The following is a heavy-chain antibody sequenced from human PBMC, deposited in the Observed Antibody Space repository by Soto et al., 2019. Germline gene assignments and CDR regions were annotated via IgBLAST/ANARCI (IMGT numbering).Heavy chain of an antibody. CDR1: GGTFSSYA. CDR2: IIPIFGTA. V-gene: IGHV1-69*06. J-gene: IGHJ3*02. CDR3: ARSRMVRGAPNAFDI. D-gene: IGHD3-10*01. Sequence: SVKVSCKASGGTFSSYAISWARQAPGQGLEWMGGIIPIFGTANYAQKFQGRVTITADKSTSTAYMELRSLRSDDTAVYYCARSRMVRGAPNAFDIWGQGTMVTVSS.